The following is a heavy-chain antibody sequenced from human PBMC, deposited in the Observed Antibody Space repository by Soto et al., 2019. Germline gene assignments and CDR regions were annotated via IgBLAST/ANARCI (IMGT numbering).Heavy chain of an antibody. D-gene: IGHD3-16*01. CDR3: VSFGDLYHYYYGMDV. CDR1: GGTFSSYA. V-gene: IGHV1-69*13. J-gene: IGHJ6*02. Sequence: VKVSCKASGGTFSSYAISWVRQAPGQGLEWMGGIIPIFGTADYAQKFQGRVTITADESTSTAYMELSSLRSEDTAVYYCVSFGDLYHYYYGMDVWGQGTTVTVSS. CDR2: IIPIFGTA.